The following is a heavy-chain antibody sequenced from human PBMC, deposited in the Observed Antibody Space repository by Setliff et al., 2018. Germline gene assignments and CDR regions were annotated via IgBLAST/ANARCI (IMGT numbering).Heavy chain of an antibody. V-gene: IGHV3-48*01. J-gene: IGHJ3*01. D-gene: IGHD3-3*01. CDR3: ARRGVLILPDAFDV. Sequence: GGSLRLSCAASGFTFSSYWMHWVRHAPGKGLEWVSSISSTSYTIYYADSVKGRFTISRDNAKNSLYLQMNSLRAEDTAVYYCARRGVLILPDAFDVWGQGTVVTVSS. CDR1: GFTFSSYW. CDR2: ISSTSYTI.